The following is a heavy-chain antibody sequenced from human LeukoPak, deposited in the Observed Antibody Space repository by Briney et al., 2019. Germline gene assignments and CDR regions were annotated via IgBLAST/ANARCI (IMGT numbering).Heavy chain of an antibody. V-gene: IGHV3-15*01. CDR2: IKSKTAGGTT. CDR1: GFTLSNAW. Sequence: GGSLRLSCAASGFTLSNAWMSWARQAPGKGLEWVGRIKSKTAGGTTDFAAPVKGRFTISRDDSKNTLHLEMNSLKTEDTAVYYCTYYYDSSGSHPTRNFDYWGQGTLVTVSS. D-gene: IGHD3-22*01. CDR3: TYYYDSSGSHPTRNFDY. J-gene: IGHJ4*02.